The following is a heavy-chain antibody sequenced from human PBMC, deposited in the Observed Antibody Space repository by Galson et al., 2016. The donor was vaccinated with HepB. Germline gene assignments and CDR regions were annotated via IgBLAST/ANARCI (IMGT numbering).Heavy chain of an antibody. V-gene: IGHV4-4*02. D-gene: IGHD6-19*01. J-gene: IGHJ3*01. Sequence: ETLSLTCTVSGDSITSATWWSWVRQPPGKGLEWIGEISLAGDTNYAPSLKSRVSVSVDQSNHQFSLRLSSVTAADTAIYYCARHMAVPNTRGFDLWGQGTFVTVSS. CDR3: ARHMAVPNTRGFDL. CDR1: GDSITSATW. CDR2: ISLAGDT.